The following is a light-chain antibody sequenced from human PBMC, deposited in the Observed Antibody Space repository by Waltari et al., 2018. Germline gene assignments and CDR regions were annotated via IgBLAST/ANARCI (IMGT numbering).Light chain of an antibody. CDR2: ASS. V-gene: IGKV3D-20*02. CDR1: QSVSSSY. J-gene: IGKJ3*01. Sequence: EIVLTQSPATLSLSPGDRATLSCRASQSVSSSYIAWYQQKPGQAPRLLIYASSTRATGIPERFSGSGSGTDFTLTISRLEPEDFAVFYCQERSDWRGLTFGPGTKVDIK. CDR3: QERSDWRGLT.